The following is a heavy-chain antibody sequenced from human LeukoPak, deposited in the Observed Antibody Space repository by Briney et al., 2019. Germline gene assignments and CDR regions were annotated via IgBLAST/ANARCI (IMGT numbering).Heavy chain of an antibody. Sequence: SETLSLTCTVSGDSISGSRSYWGWIRQPPGEGLEWIGNIYYSGNKYYNPSLKSRLTISLDTSKNQFSLNLTSVTAADTAIYYCVKKGVTGWYFSSWFDPWGQGTLVTVSS. D-gene: IGHD6-19*01. CDR2: IYYSGNK. CDR3: VKKGVTGWYFSSWFDP. V-gene: IGHV4-39*07. J-gene: IGHJ5*02. CDR1: GDSISGSRSY.